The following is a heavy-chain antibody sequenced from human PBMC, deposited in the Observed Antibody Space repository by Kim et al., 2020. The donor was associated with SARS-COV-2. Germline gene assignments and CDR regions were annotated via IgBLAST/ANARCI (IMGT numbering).Heavy chain of an antibody. CDR1: GGTFSSYA. CDR2: IIPIFGTA. V-gene: IGHV1-69*13. CDR3: ARVSAEDTAMLKPFVY. J-gene: IGHJ4*02. D-gene: IGHD5-18*01. Sequence: SVKVSCKASGGTFSSYAIDWVRQAPGQGPEWMGGIIPIFGTAKYAQRFQGRVTITADESTSTAYMELSSLRSDDTAIYYCARVSAEDTAMLKPFVYWGQGTLITVSS.